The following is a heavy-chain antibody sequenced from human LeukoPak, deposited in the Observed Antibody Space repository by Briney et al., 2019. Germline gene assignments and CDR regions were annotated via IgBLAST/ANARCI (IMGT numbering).Heavy chain of an antibody. D-gene: IGHD6-19*01. CDR3: ARDSSGWERGFDP. CDR2: IYTSGST. CDR1: GGSISSGSYY. V-gene: IGHV4-61*02. Sequence: SETLSLTCTVSGGSISSGSYYWSWIRQPAGKGLEWIGRIYTSGSTNYNPSLKSRVTISVDTSKNQFSLKLSSVTAADTAVYYCARDSSGWERGFDPWGQGTLVTVSS. J-gene: IGHJ5*02.